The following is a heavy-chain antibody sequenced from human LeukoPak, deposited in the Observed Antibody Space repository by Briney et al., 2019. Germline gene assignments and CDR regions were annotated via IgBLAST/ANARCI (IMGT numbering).Heavy chain of an antibody. V-gene: IGHV1-18*01. CDR2: ISPYNGNT. D-gene: IGHD4-23*01. Sequence: ASVKVSCKASGYTFTSYGISWVRQAPGQGLEWMGWISPYNGNTNYAQKLQGRVTMATDTSTSTAYMELRSLRSDDTAVYYCARVQSSGNLPRTIVASGQGTLVTVSA. J-gene: IGHJ5*01. CDR3: ARVQSSGNLPRTIVA. CDR1: GYTFTSYG.